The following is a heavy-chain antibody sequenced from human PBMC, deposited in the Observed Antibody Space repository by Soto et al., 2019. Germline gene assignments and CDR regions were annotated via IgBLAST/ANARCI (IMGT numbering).Heavy chain of an antibody. CDR1: GDSMNNGDYF. V-gene: IGHV4-30-4*01. Sequence: PSETLSLTCSVSGDSMNNGDYFWTWIRQTPGKGLQWIGYISYSGSTFYNPSLKTRLAMSVDTSKNQFSVRLRSVTAADTAVYYCARDRAHFYESSGRLDLWRQGRLVTVSS. CDR3: ARDRAHFYESSGRLDL. CDR2: ISYSGST. J-gene: IGHJ4*02. D-gene: IGHD3-22*01.